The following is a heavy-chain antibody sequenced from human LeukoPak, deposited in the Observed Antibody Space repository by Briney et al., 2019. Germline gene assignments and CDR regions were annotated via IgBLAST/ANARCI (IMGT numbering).Heavy chain of an antibody. CDR3: ARDYWSVYYMDV. J-gene: IGHJ6*03. CDR2: ISSSSSYI. Sequence: PGGSLRLSCAASGFTFSSYSMNWVRQAPGKGLEWVSSISSSSSYIYYADSVKGRFTISRDKAKNSLYLQMNSLRAEDTAVYYCARDYWSVYYMDVWGKGTTVTVSS. CDR1: GFTFSSYS. D-gene: IGHD2-8*02. V-gene: IGHV3-21*01.